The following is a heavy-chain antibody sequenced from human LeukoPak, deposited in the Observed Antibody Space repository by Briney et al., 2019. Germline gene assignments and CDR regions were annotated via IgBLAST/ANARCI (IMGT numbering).Heavy chain of an antibody. CDR3: AAWTDRGYNF. D-gene: IGHD5-24*01. J-gene: IGHJ4*02. CDR2: INQDGSQK. Sequence: GESLRLSCAASGFTFSGSWMNWVRQAPGKRLEWVANINQDGSQKRFVDSVMGRFTMSRDNAKNSLYLQMNSLRVEDTAVFYCAAWTDRGYNFWGQGTLVTVSS. CDR1: GFTFSGSW. V-gene: IGHV3-7*01.